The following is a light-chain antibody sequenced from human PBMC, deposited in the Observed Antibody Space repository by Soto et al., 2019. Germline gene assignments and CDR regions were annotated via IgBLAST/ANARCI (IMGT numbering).Light chain of an antibody. Sequence: NFMLTQPHSVSESPGKTVTISCTGSRGSIASNYVQWFQQRPGSAPTTVIYEDNKRPSGVPDRFSGSIDSSSNSASLTISGLKTEDEADYYCQSYGDNNQVFGGGTQLTVL. J-gene: IGLJ3*02. CDR3: QSYGDNNQV. V-gene: IGLV6-57*02. CDR1: RGSIASNY. CDR2: EDN.